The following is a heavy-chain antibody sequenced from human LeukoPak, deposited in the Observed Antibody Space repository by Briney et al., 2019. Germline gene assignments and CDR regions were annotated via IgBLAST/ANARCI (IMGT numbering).Heavy chain of an antibody. CDR3: ARYCSGSICYTGVDY. D-gene: IGHD2-2*02. CDR1: GFTFSRYW. J-gene: IGHJ4*02. V-gene: IGHV3-74*03. CDR2: ISPDGSTT. Sequence: PGGSLRLSCAASGFTFSRYWMHWVRQAPGKGLMWVSRISPDGSTTLYADSVKGRFTISRDNAKNTLYLQMSSLRAEDTAVYYCARYCSGSICYTGVDYWGQGTLVPVSS.